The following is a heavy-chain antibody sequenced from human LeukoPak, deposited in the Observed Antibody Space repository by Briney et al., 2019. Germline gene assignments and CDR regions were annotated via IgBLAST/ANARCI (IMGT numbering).Heavy chain of an antibody. D-gene: IGHD6-13*01. CDR3: ARDKPAAGANYFDY. CDR2: IYHSGST. Sequence: SETLSLTCAVSGGXITSGNWWTWVRQPPGRELEWIGEIYHSGSTNYNASLKSRVTISVDKSKNQFYLILTSVTAADTAVYYCARDKPAAGANYFDYWGQGTLVTVSS. J-gene: IGHJ4*02. CDR1: GGXITSGNW. V-gene: IGHV4-4*02.